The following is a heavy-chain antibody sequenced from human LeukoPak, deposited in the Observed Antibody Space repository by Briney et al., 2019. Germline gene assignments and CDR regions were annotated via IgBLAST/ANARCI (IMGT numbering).Heavy chain of an antibody. CDR3: AKEEGSGCSGGSCYHAFDI. CDR1: GFTFNTFT. D-gene: IGHD2-15*01. J-gene: IGHJ3*02. V-gene: IGHV3-23*01. Sequence: PGGSLRISCAASGFTFNTFTMNWVRQAPGKGLEWVSAINRGGDGTYYADFVQGRFTISRDNSENTLYLQMNSLRAEDTAVYYCAKEEGSGCSGGSCYHAFDIWGQGTMVTVSS. CDR2: INRGGDGT.